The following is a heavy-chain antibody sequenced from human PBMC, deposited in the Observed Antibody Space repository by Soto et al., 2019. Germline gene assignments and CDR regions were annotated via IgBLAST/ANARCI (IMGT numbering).Heavy chain of an antibody. CDR3: ARWQTPVVVAATDAFDI. CDR1: GGTFSSYA. D-gene: IGHD2-15*01. CDR2: IIPIFGTA. J-gene: IGHJ3*02. V-gene: IGHV1-69*01. Sequence: QVQLVQSGAEVKKPGSSVKVSCKASGGTFSSYAISWVRQAPGQGLEWMGGIIPIFGTANYAQKFQGRVTITADESTSTAYMELSSLRSEDTAVYYCARWQTPVVVAATDAFDIWGQGTMVTVSS.